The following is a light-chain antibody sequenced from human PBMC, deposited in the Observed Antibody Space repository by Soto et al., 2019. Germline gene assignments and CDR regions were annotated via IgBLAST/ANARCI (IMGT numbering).Light chain of an antibody. CDR2: DAS. V-gene: IGKV3-20*01. CDR1: QSVTNSY. J-gene: IGKJ3*01. CDR3: QEYGRSPGLLT. Sequence: EIVLTQSPGTLSLSPGERVTLSCRASQSVTNSYLARYQQKPGQAPRLLIYDASTRATGIPDRFSGSGSGTAFTLTSSRLEPQDFAVYYCQEYGRSPGLLTFGAGTKVDIK.